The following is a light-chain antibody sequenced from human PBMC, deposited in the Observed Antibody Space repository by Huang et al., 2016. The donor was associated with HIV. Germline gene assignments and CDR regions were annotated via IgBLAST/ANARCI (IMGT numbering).Light chain of an antibody. J-gene: IGKJ5*01. V-gene: IGKV4-1*01. CDR3: QQYYQNPQT. CDR1: QSLLYSLNNKNY. Sequence: DIVMTQSPDSLSVSPGERATIDYKSSQSLLYSLNNKNYLAWFQQKPGRPPKLLLYWAITRESVIPERFSGSGSGTDFTLTINNLQPEDVATYYCQQYYQNPQTFGQGT. CDR2: WAI.